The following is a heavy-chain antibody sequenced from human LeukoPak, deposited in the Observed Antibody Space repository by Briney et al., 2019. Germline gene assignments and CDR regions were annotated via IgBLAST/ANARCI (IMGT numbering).Heavy chain of an antibody. J-gene: IGHJ4*02. D-gene: IGHD3-16*02. V-gene: IGHV4-34*01. Sequence: SETLSLTCAVYGGSFSGYYWSWIRQPPGKGLEWIGEINHSGSTNYNPSLKSRVTISVDTSKNQFSLKLSSVTAADTAVYYCARAGLMITFGGVIVQYFDYWGQGTLVTVSS. CDR3: ARAGLMITFGGVIVQYFDY. CDR2: INHSGST. CDR1: GGSFSGYY.